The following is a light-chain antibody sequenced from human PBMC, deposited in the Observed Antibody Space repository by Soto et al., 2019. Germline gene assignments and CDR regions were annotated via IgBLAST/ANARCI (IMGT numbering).Light chain of an antibody. J-gene: IGKJ2*01. Sequence: EIVMTHSPATLSLSPGDRATLSCRASQSVSSNLVWYQQKPGQAPRLLIYDTSTRASDVPARFSGSGSETGVTLGMMGLQSEDFGIYYCNHYNNWPPMNTVGQGTKVDIK. CDR2: DTS. CDR1: QSVSSN. V-gene: IGKV3-15*01. CDR3: NHYNNWPPMNT.